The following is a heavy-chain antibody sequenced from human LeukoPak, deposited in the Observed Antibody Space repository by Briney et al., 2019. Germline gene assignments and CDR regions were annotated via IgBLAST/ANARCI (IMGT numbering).Heavy chain of an antibody. CDR3: ARHGGSGSYYVNFQH. D-gene: IGHD1-26*01. Sequence: PSETLSLTCTVSDGSISSYYWSWIRQPPGKGLEWIGYIYYSGSTNYNPSLKSRVTISVDTSKNQFSLKLSSVTAADTAVYYCARHGGSGSYYVNFQHWVQGTLVTVSS. CDR1: DGSISSYY. CDR2: IYYSGST. V-gene: IGHV4-59*08. J-gene: IGHJ1*01.